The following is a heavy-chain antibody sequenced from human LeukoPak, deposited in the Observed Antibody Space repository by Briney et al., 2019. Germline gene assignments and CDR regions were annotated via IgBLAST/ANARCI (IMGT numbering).Heavy chain of an antibody. J-gene: IGHJ4*02. V-gene: IGHV3-23*01. D-gene: IGHD3-10*01. CDR1: GFTFSSYA. CDR3: AKGSGASRPYYLDY. Sequence: GGSLRLSCAASGFTFSSYAMNWVRQAPGKGLEWVSGISSSGGSTYYADSVKGRFTISRDNSKNTLYLQMNSLRPEDTAVYYCAKGSGASRPYYLDYWGRGTLVTVSS. CDR2: ISSSGGST.